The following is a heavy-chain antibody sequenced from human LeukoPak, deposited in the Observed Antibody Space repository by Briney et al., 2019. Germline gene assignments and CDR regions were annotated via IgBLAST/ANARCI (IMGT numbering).Heavy chain of an antibody. CDR1: GFTFSSYA. V-gene: IGHV3-23*01. CDR3: XXNXPSSGLQFLD. Sequence: GGSLRLSCAASGFTFSSYAMSWVRQAPGKGLEWVSAISGSGGSTYYADSVKGRFTISRDNSKNTLYLQMNSLRAEDTAVYYCXXNXPSSGLQFLDWGQGTLVTVSS. D-gene: IGHD5-12*01. J-gene: IGHJ4*02. CDR2: ISGSGGST.